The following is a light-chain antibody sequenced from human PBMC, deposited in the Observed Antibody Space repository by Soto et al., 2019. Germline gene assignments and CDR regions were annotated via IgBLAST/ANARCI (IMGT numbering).Light chain of an antibody. Sequence: QSALTQPASVSGSPGQSITISCTGTSSDIGTYNYVSWYQQQPGKVPKLMIYEVSNRPSGVSNRFSGSKAGNTASLAISGLQAEDEADYYCSSYTTSSTQVFGGGTKVTVL. CDR2: EVS. J-gene: IGLJ3*02. CDR3: SSYTTSSTQV. CDR1: SSDIGTYNY. V-gene: IGLV2-14*01.